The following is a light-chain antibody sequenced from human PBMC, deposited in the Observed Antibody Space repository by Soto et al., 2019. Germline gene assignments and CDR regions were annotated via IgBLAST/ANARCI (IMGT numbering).Light chain of an antibody. CDR2: TAS. CDR3: QQSYFTPMYT. V-gene: IGKV1-39*01. J-gene: IGKJ2*01. CDR1: QSISNY. Sequence: DIQMTQSPSSLSASIGDRVIITCRASQSISNYLNWYQQKPGEPPKLLIYTASNLQSGVPSRFSGSGSGTDFTLTISSLQPEDFATYYCQQSYFTPMYTFGQGTRVDMK.